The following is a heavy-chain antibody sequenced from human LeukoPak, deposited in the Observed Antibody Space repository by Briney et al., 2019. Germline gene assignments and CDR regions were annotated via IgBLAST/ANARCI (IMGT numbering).Heavy chain of an antibody. J-gene: IGHJ3*02. CDR3: AREIAGPYDFWSGYYSPDDAFDI. D-gene: IGHD3-3*01. V-gene: IGHV1-46*01. CDR1: GYTFTSYY. Sequence: ASVKVSCKASGYTFTSYYMHWVRQAPGQGLEWMGIINPSGGTTSYAQKFQGRVTMTTDTSTSTAYMELRSLRSDDTAVYYCAREIAGPYDFWSGYYSPDDAFDIWGQGTMVTVSS. CDR2: INPSGGTT.